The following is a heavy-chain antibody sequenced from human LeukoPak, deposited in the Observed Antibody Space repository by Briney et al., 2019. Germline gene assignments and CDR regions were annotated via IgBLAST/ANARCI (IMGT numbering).Heavy chain of an antibody. CDR2: ISGSGGST. V-gene: IGHV3-23*01. CDR3: ARDFLHLGG. J-gene: IGHJ3*01. CDR1: GFTFSSYG. Sequence: GGSLRLSCAASGFTFSSYGMSWVRQAPGKGLEWVSAISGSGGSTYYADSVKGRFTISRDNAKNTLYLQMSSLRAEDTAVYYCARDFLHLGGWGQGTMVTVSS. D-gene: IGHD3-16*01.